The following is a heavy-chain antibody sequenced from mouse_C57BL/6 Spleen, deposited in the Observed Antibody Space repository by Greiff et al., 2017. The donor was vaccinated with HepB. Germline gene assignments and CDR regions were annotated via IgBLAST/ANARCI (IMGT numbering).Heavy chain of an antibody. D-gene: IGHD2-4*01. J-gene: IGHJ3*01. CDR1: GYTFTSYW. V-gene: IGHV1-74*01. Sequence: QVQLKQPGAELVKPGASVKVSCKASGYTFTSYWMHWVKQRPGQGLEWIGRIHPSDSDTNYNQKFKGKATLTVDKSSSTAYMQLSSLTSEDSAVYYCAMNPPLYYDDEAWFAYWGQGTLVTVSA. CDR3: AMNPPLYYDDEAWFAY. CDR2: IHPSDSDT.